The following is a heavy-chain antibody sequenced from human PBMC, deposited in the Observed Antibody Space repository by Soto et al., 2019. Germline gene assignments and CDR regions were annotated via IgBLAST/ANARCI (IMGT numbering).Heavy chain of an antibody. CDR1: GGTFSSYA. D-gene: IGHD3-3*01. CDR2: IIPIFGTA. J-gene: IGHJ4*02. Sequence: QVQLVQSGAEVKKPGSSVKVSCKASGGTFSSYAISWVRQAPGQGLEWMGGIIPIFGTANYAQKFQGRVTITADESTSTAYMELSSLRSEXXXXXXXARGDFWKRYFDYWGXXTXXXVSS. CDR3: ARGDFWKRYFDY. V-gene: IGHV1-69*01.